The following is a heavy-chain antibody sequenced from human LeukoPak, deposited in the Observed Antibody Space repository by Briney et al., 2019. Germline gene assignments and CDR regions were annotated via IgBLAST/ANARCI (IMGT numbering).Heavy chain of an antibody. V-gene: IGHV4-59*01. Sequence: KPSETLSLTCTVAGGSISSYYWSWIRQPPGKGLEWIGYIYYSGSTNYNPSLKSRVTISIDTSKKQLSLNLTSVTAADTAVYYCARGSHNVLSWGQGTLVTVSS. CDR3: ARGSHNVLS. J-gene: IGHJ4*02. D-gene: IGHD3-16*02. CDR1: GGSISSYY. CDR2: IYYSGST.